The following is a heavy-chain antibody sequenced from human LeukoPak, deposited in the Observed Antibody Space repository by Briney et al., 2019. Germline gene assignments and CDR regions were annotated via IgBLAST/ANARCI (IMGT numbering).Heavy chain of an antibody. CDR3: ARVRNWNYNLGGYDY. CDR1: GGSISTYS. V-gene: IGHV4-59*01. J-gene: IGHJ4*02. D-gene: IGHD1-7*01. Sequence: SETLSLTCTVSGGSISTYSWSWIRQPPGRGLEWIGVMYNGGETNYNPSVKSRVTISIDTSKNQVFLRLSSVSAADTAVYYCARVRNWNYNLGGYDYWGQGTLVTVSS. CDR2: MYNGGET.